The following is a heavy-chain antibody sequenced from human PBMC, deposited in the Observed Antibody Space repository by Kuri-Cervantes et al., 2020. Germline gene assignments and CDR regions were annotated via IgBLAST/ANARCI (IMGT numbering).Heavy chain of an antibody. CDR2: ISYDGSNK. J-gene: IGHJ2*01. CDR3: ARDRGSSWYGLGYFDL. CDR1: GFTFSSYG. Sequence: GGSLRLSCAASGFTFSSYGMHWVRQAPGKGLEWVAVISYDGSNKYYADSVKGRFTISRDNAKNTLYLQMNSLRAEDTAVYYCARDRGSSWYGLGYFDLWGRGTLVTVSS. V-gene: IGHV3-30*03. D-gene: IGHD6-13*01.